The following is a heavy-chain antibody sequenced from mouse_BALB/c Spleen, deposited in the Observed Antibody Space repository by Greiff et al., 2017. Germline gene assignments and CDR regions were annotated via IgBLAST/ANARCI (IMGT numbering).Heavy chain of an antibody. J-gene: IGHJ2*01. CDR3: TRSIYYDYGYYFDY. V-gene: IGHV1-5*01. CDR1: GYTFTSYW. D-gene: IGHD2-4*01. Sequence: VQLKESGTVLARPGASVKMSCKASGYTFTSYWMHWVKQRPGQGLEWIGAIYPGNSDTSYNQKFKGKAKLTAVTSTSTAYMELSSLTNEDSAVYYCTRSIYYDYGYYFDYWGQGTTLTVSS. CDR2: IYPGNSDT.